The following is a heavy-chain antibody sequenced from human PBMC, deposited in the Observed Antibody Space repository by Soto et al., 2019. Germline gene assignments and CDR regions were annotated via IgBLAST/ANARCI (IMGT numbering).Heavy chain of an antibody. J-gene: IGHJ4*02. V-gene: IGHV3-7*04. CDR1: GFTLTNYW. D-gene: IGHD5-12*01. CDR2: IRHDANEM. Sequence: EVQLVESGGDLVQPGGSLRLSCIASGFTLTNYWLTWVRQAPGKGLEWVASIRHDANEMFYVDSVKGRFTISRDNPKKAMFLLMTSLRVEGTSVYFCARPLYLFVNIVATRACAFWGQGTVVTVSS. CDR3: ARPLYLFVNIVATRACAF.